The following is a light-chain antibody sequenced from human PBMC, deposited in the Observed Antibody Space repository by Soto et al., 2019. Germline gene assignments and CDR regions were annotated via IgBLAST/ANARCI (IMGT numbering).Light chain of an antibody. Sequence: DIQMTQSPSSLSASVGDRVTITCQASQDISNYLNWYQQKPGKAPKLLIYDASNLETGVPSRFSGSGSGTDFTFTISSLQPEDIATYYCQQYDNLHETFGPGTKVDI. V-gene: IGKV1-33*01. CDR2: DAS. J-gene: IGKJ3*01. CDR3: QQYDNLHET. CDR1: QDISNY.